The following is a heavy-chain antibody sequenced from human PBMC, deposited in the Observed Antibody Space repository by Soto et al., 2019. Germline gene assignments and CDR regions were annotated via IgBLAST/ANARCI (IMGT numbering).Heavy chain of an antibody. V-gene: IGHV2-5*02. CDR2: IYWDDGK. CDR3: AHRHPTRYYFDY. CDR1: GFSLSTSGVG. Sequence: QITLKESGPTLVKPTQTLTLTCTFSGFSLSTSGVGVGWIRQPPGKALEWLALIYWDDGKRYSPSLKSRLTITKDTSKNQVVLTMTNMDPVDTATYYCAHRHPTRYYFDYWGQGTLVTVSS. J-gene: IGHJ4*02.